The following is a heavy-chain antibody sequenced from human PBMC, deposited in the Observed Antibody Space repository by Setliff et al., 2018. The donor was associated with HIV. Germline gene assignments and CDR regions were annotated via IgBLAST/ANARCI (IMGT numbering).Heavy chain of an antibody. J-gene: IGHJ4*02. CDR1: SDSISSSY. D-gene: IGHD2-15*01. Sequence: SETLSLTCTVSSDSISSSYWTWIRQPPGQGLEWIGYVHHSGSTKYNASLRSRVTMSVDTSKNLFSLTLRSVTAADTAVYYCARDLEGYCNTDSCPPGYWGQGTLVTAPQ. V-gene: IGHV4-59*01. CDR3: ARDLEGYCNTDSCPPGY. CDR2: VHHSGST.